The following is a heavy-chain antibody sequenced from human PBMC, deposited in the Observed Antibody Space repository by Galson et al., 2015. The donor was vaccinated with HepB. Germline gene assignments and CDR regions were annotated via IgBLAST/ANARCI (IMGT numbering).Heavy chain of an antibody. D-gene: IGHD3-10*02. CDR3: AKAYVSYHFGMDV. V-gene: IGHV3-23*01. Sequence: SLRLSCAASGFTLSSYAMSWVRQAPGKGLEWVSVISGSGGSTFYADSVKGRFTISRDNSKNTLYLQMNSLRAEDTAVYYCAKAYVSYHFGMDVWGQGTTVTVSS. CDR1: GFTLSSYA. CDR2: ISGSGGST. J-gene: IGHJ6*02.